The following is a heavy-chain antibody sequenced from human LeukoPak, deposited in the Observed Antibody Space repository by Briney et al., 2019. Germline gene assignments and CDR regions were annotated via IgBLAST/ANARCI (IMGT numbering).Heavy chain of an antibody. Sequence: SETLFLTCTVSGGSISSYYWSWIRQPPGKGLEWIGYIYYSGSTNYNPSLKSRVTISVDTSKNQFSLKLSSVTAADTAVYYCAGVVVAATWSGIDYWGQGTLVTVSS. V-gene: IGHV4-59*01. J-gene: IGHJ4*02. D-gene: IGHD2-15*01. CDR2: IYYSGST. CDR3: AGVVVAATWSGIDY. CDR1: GGSISSYY.